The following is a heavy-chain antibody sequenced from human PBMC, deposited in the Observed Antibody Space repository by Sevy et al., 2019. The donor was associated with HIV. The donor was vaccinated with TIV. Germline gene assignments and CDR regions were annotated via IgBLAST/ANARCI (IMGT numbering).Heavy chain of an antibody. CDR1: GGSFSGYY. CDR3: ARVSYYYMDV. CDR2: INHSGST. Sequence: SETLSLTCAVYGGSFSGYYWSWIRQPPWKGLEWIGEINHSGSTNYNPSLKSRVTISVDTSKNQFSLKLSSVTAADTAVYYCARVSYYYMDVWGKGTTVTVSS. J-gene: IGHJ6*03. V-gene: IGHV4-34*01.